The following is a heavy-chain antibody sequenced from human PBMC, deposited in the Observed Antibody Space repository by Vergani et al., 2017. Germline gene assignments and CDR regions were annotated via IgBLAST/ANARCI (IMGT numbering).Heavy chain of an antibody. D-gene: IGHD6-6*01. CDR1: GFIFSRFA. V-gene: IGHV3-23*01. CDR3: AKDVWDIADRPGTYYFEK. CDR2: ISNTGSST. J-gene: IGHJ4*02. Sequence: EVQVLETGGGVGQPGGSLRLSCSASGFIFSRFAMSWVRQAPGKGLEWVSSISNTGSSTYYADSVKGRITISRDNSENTLYLQMNSLRAEDTALYYCAKDVWDIADRPGTYYFEKWGQGTLVTVSS.